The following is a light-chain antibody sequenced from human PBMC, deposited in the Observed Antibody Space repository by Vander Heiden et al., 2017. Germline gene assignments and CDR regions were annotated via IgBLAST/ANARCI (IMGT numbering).Light chain of an antibody. CDR2: AAS. CDR3: QQYYSYPFT. Sequence: ALRMTQSPSSFSASTADRVNITWRPSQDITSYLAWYQQQPGKAPKLLIYAASTLQSGVPSRFSGSGSGTDFTLTISCLQSEDFTTYYCQQYYSYPFTFGPGTTVDIK. CDR1: QDITSY. J-gene: IGKJ3*01. V-gene: IGKV1-8*01.